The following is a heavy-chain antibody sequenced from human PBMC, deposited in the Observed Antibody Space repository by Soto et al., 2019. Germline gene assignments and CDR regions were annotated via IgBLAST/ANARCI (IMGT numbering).Heavy chain of an antibody. CDR2: IGGSGDEI. CDR3: AKDQGGYDILTGYFTFDY. V-gene: IGHV3-21*04. J-gene: IGHJ4*02. D-gene: IGHD3-9*01. Sequence: GGSLRLSCAASGFTFSNYHMNWVRQAPGKGLEWISSIGGSGDEIYYADSVKGRFTISRDNSKNSLYLQMNSLRAEDTAVYYCAKDQGGYDILTGYFTFDYWGQGTLVTVSS. CDR1: GFTFSNYH.